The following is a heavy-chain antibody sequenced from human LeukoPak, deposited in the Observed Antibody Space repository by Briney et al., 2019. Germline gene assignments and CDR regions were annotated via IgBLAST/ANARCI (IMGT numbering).Heavy chain of an antibody. J-gene: IGHJ5*02. D-gene: IGHD3-22*01. Sequence: SQTLSLTCTVSGGSISSGGYYWSWIRQHPGKGLERIGYIYYSGSTYYNPSLKSRVTISVDTSKNQFSLKLSSVTAADTAVYYCARVYYYDVEYNWFDPWGQGTLVTVSS. V-gene: IGHV4-31*03. CDR3: ARVYYYDVEYNWFDP. CDR1: GGSISSGGYY. CDR2: IYYSGST.